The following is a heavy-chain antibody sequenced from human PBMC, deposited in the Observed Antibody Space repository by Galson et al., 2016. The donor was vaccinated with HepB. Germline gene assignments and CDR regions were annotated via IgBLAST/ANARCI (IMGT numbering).Heavy chain of an antibody. Sequence: SLRLSCAVSGLSFSSYGMQWVRQAPGKGLEWVAFTSFDGSHKYYAESVKGRFTISRDNSKNTLYLQMNSLRAEDTALYYCVSQIYRYNGTYVDHWGQGTLVTVSS. V-gene: IGHV3-30*03. CDR2: TSFDGSHK. J-gene: IGHJ4*02. D-gene: IGHD1-26*01. CDR3: VSQIYRYNGTYVDH. CDR1: GLSFSSYG.